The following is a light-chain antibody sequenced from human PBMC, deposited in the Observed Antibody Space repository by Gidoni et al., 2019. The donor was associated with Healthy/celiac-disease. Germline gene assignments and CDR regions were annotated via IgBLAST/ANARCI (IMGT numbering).Light chain of an antibody. CDR2: AAS. V-gene: IGKV1-8*01. Sequence: IRMTQSTSSFSASTGDRVTITCRASQGISSYFGWYQQKPEKAPKLLIYAASTVKSGVPSRFSDSGSRTDFTLTISCQQSEDFATYYCQQDYSYPPTFGQGTKLEIK. CDR1: QGISSY. J-gene: IGKJ2*01. CDR3: QQDYSYPPT.